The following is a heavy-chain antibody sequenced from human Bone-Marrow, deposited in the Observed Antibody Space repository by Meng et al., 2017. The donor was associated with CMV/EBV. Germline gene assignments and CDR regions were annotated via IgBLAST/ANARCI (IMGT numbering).Heavy chain of an antibody. J-gene: IGHJ4*02. D-gene: IGHD3-9*01. CDR3: ATARGEIGLDFDWPVNRFFDY. CDR1: GGSISSYY. V-gene: IGHV4-59*12. Sequence: GSLRLSCTVSGGSISSYYWSWIRQPPGKGLEWIGYIYYSGSTNYNPSLKSRVTISVDTSKNQFSLKLSSVTAADTAVYYCATARGEIGLDFDWPVNRFFDYWGQGTLVTVSS. CDR2: IYYSGST.